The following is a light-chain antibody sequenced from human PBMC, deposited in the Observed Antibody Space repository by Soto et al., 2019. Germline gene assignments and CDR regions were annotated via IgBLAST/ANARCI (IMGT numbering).Light chain of an antibody. CDR1: QSVSYN. CDR3: QQRSNWLP. Sequence: EIVMTQSPATLSVSPGERATLSCRASQSVSYNLAWYQQKPGQAPRLLIYDASNRATGIPARFSGNGSGTDFTLTISSLEPEDFAVYYCQQRSNWLPFGGGTKVEIK. CDR2: DAS. J-gene: IGKJ4*01. V-gene: IGKV3-11*01.